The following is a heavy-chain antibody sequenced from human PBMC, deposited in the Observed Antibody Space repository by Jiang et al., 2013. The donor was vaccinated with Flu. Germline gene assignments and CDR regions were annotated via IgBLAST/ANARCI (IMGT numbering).Heavy chain of an antibody. V-gene: IGHV4-31*02. J-gene: IGHJ5*02. Sequence: GSISSGGYYWSWIRQHPGKGLEWIGYIYYSGSTYYNPSLKSRVTISVDTSKNQFSLKLSSVTAADTAVYYCARDFDGSGSTGWGNWFDPWGQGTLVTVSS. D-gene: IGHD3-10*01. CDR2: IYYSGST. CDR3: ARDFDGSGSTGWGNWFDP. CDR1: GSISSGGYY.